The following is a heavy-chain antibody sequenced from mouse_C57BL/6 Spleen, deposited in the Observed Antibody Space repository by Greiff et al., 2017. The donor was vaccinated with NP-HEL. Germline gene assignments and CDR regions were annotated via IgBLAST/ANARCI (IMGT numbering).Heavy chain of an antibody. CDR2: IYPSDSET. J-gene: IGHJ2*01. CDR1: GYTFTSYW. CDR3: ARTETTVVSFDY. Sequence: QVQLKQPGAELVRPGSSVKLSCKASGYTFTSYWMDWVKQRPGQGLEWIGNIYPSDSETHYNQKFKDKATLTVDKSSSTAYMQLSSLTSEDSAVYYCARTETTVVSFDYWGQGTTLTVSS. V-gene: IGHV1-61*01. D-gene: IGHD1-1*01.